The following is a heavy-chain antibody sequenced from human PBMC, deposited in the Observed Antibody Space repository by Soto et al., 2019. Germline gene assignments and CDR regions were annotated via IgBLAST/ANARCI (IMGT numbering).Heavy chain of an antibody. CDR2: IYYSGST. Sequence: SETLSLTCTVSGGSISSYYWSWIRQPPGKGLEWIGYIYYSGSTNYNPSLKSRVTISVDTSKDQFSLKLSSVTAADTAVYYCARADYDFWSGYYKGLDYWGQGTLVTVSS. CDR1: GGSISSYY. D-gene: IGHD3-3*01. V-gene: IGHV4-59*01. CDR3: ARADYDFWSGYYKGLDY. J-gene: IGHJ4*02.